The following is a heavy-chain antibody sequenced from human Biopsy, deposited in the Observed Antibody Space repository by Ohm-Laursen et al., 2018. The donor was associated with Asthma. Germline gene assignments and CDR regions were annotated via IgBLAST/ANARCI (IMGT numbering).Heavy chain of an antibody. CDR1: GGTFSNFA. Sequence: ASVKVFCKAPGGTFSNFAISWVRQAPGQGLEWLGGIMTVFGTTNYAQKFQGRVTITADESTSTAYMEVTSLRSEDTAIYYCTRCQVGYSSGWSLLLKKIYYSGMDVWGQGTTVTVSS. CDR3: TRCQVGYSSGWSLLLKKIYYSGMDV. D-gene: IGHD6-19*01. CDR2: IMTVFGTT. V-gene: IGHV1-69*13. J-gene: IGHJ6*02.